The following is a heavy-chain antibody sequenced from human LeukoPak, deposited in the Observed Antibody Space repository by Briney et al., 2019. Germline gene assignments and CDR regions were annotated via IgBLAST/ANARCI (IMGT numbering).Heavy chain of an antibody. V-gene: IGHV1-69*01. CDR1: GGTFSSYT. J-gene: IGHJ4*02. D-gene: IGHD2-2*02. Sequence: WASVKVSCKASGGTFSSYTISWVRQAPGQGLEWMGGIIPIFGTANYAQKFQGRVTITADESTSTAYMELSSLRSEDTAVYYCAKAYCSSTSCYTGGVYYFDYWGQGTLVTVSS. CDR2: IIPIFGTA. CDR3: AKAYCSSTSCYTGGVYYFDY.